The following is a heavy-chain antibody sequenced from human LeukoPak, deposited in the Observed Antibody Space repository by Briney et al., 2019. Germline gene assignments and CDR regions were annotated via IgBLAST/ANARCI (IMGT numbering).Heavy chain of an antibody. D-gene: IGHD3-16*01. CDR1: GFTFSSYA. Sequence: GRSLRLSCAASGFTFSSYAMNWVRQAPGKGLEWVALISYDGSNKYYADSVKGRFTISRDNSKNTLYLQMNSLRAEDTAVYYCARGGSDPGVGIFDYWGQGTLVTVSS. V-gene: IGHV3-30-3*01. J-gene: IGHJ4*02. CDR2: ISYDGSNK. CDR3: ARGGSDPGVGIFDY.